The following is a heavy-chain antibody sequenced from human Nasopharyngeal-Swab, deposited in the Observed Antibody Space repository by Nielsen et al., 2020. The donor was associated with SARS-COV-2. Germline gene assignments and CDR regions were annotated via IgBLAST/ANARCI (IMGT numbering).Heavy chain of an antibody. J-gene: IGHJ3*02. CDR3: ARDSALGRAAWLRHYEQNAFDI. Sequence: SLNIPCAASGFTFSSYAMYWVRQAPGKGLQRVAVITYDGSNKYYADSVKGRFTISRDNSKNTLYLQMNSLRAEDTAVYYCARDSALGRAAWLRHYEQNAFDIWGQGTMVTVSS. D-gene: IGHD5-12*01. CDR2: ITYDGSNK. V-gene: IGHV3-30-3*01. CDR1: GFTFSSYA.